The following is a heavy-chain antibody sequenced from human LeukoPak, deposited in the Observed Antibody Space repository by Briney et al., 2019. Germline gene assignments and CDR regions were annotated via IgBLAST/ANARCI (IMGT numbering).Heavy chain of an antibody. CDR3: ARGEGYYYDSSGSWFDP. V-gene: IGHV4-34*01. CDR2: INHSGST. Sequence: PSETLSLTCAVYGGSFSGYYWSWIRQPPGKGLEWIGEINHSGSTNYNPSLKSRVTISVDTSKNQFPLKLSSVTAADTAVYYCARGEGYYYDSSGSWFDPWGQGTLVTVSS. D-gene: IGHD3-22*01. CDR1: GGSFSGYY. J-gene: IGHJ5*02.